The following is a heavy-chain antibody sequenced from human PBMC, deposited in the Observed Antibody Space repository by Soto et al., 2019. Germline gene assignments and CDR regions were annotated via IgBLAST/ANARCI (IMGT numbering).Heavy chain of an antibody. J-gene: IGHJ4*02. Sequence: ASVKVSCKASGYTFTGYYMHWVRQAPGQGLEWMGWINPNSGGTNYAQKFQGRVTMTRDTSISTAYMELSRLRSDDTAVYYRATDLYSTDWGGFDYWGQGTLVTVSS. V-gene: IGHV1-2*02. CDR3: ATDLYSTDWGGFDY. CDR1: GYTFTGYY. D-gene: IGHD7-27*01. CDR2: INPNSGGT.